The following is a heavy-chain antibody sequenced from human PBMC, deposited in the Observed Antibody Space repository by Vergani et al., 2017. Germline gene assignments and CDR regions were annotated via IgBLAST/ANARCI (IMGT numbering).Heavy chain of an antibody. J-gene: IGHJ6*03. CDR1: GGSITSSSYY. V-gene: IGHV4-61*05. CDR3: ARGQTGYSRDWSTYFFYMDV. D-gene: IGHD3/OR15-3a*01. CDR2: VYYSGTT. Sequence: QVQLQESGPGLVKSSETLSLTCSVSGGSITSSSYYWGWIRQPPGKGLEWIGSVYYSGTTYYNPSLGGRVTMSIDKSKNHFSLTLTSVTAADSAFYFCARGQTGYSRDWSTYFFYMDVWGKGTTVTVSS.